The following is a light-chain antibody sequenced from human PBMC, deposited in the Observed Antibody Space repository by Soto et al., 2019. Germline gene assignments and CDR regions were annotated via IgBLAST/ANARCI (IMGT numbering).Light chain of an antibody. Sequence: DIVMTQFPLSLPVTPGEPASISCRSSQSLLQSNGYNYLDWYLQKPGQSPQLLIYLGSTRASGVPDRFSGSGSGTDFTLKISRVEAEDVGVYYCMQALQTWTFGQGTKVDIK. CDR3: MQALQTWT. CDR2: LGS. V-gene: IGKV2-28*01. J-gene: IGKJ1*01. CDR1: QSLLQSNGYNY.